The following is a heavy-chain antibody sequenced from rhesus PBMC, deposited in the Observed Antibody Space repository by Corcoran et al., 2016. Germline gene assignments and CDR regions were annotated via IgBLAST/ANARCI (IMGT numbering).Heavy chain of an antibody. Sequence: QVQLQESGPGLVKPSETMSLTCPVPGGSISGYHWNWLRHPPAKGLEWFGYIGGSSGSTYYNPSLKSRVTISTDTSKNQFSLKLSSVTAADTAVYYCARRGYEDDYGYYYTPGYWGQGVLVTVSS. CDR3: ARRGYEDDYGYYYTPGY. J-gene: IGHJ4*01. V-gene: IGHV4-165*02. D-gene: IGHD3S6*01. CDR1: GGSISGYH. CDR2: IGGSSGST.